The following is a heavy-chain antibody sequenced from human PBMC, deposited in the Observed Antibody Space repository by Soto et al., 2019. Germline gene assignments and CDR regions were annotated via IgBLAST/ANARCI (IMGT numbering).Heavy chain of an antibody. CDR1: GFNFKKFA. CDR3: AKADRQQWLITTLDN. CDR2: ISCCGGSA. V-gene: IGHV3-23*01. J-gene: IGHJ4*02. Sequence: EVQLLESGGGVVQPGGSLRLSCIASGFNFKKFAMAWVRQAAGEGLEWVSGISCCGGSASYADSVKGRFSIARVDSKNAVSLPLKSLRVEDRAHYSCAKADRQQWLITTLDNWRQGTLVTVS. D-gene: IGHD6-19*01.